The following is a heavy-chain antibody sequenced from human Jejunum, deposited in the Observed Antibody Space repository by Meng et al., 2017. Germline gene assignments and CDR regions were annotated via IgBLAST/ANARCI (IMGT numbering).Heavy chain of an antibody. CDR2: ISHSGST. CDR1: GGSLKDFY. Sequence: QGHVTQGAAGLLKPSETLSLTCAVSGGSLKDFYWNWIRQPPGKGLEWIGEISHSGSTNYNPSLKSRVTISVDRSQNQLSLKLTSVSGTDTAVYFCARALGAYGDSGFAYWGQGALVTVSS. D-gene: IGHD4-17*01. CDR3: ARALGAYGDSGFAY. V-gene: IGHV4-34*01. J-gene: IGHJ4*02.